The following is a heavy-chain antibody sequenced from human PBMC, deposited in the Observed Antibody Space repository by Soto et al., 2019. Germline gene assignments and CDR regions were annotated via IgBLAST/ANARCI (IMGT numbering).Heavy chain of an antibody. J-gene: IGHJ6*02. D-gene: IGHD1-26*01. V-gene: IGHV5-51*01. CDR3: ARGWGGSIVGATGRYGMDV. CDR1: GYSFTSYW. Sequence: PGESLKISCKGSGYSFTSYWIGWVRQMPGKGLEWMGIIYPGDSDTRYSPSFQGQVTISADKSNSTAYLQWSSLKASDTAMYYCARGWGGSIVGATGRYGMDVWGQGTTVTVSS. CDR2: IYPGDSDT.